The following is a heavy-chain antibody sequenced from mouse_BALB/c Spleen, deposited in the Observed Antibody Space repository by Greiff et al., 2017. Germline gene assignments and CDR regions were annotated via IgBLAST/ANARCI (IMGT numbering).Heavy chain of an antibody. CDR1: GFSLTSYG. V-gene: IGHV2-2*02. Sequence: VKLVESGPGLVQPSQSLSITCTVSGFSLTSYGVHWVRQSPGKGLEWLGVIWSGGSTDYNAAFISRLSISKDNSKSQVFFKMNSLQANDTAIYYCARTVGSSYGWYFDVWGAGTTVTVSS. J-gene: IGHJ1*01. CDR3: ARTVGSSYGWYFDV. CDR2: IWSGGST. D-gene: IGHD1-1*01.